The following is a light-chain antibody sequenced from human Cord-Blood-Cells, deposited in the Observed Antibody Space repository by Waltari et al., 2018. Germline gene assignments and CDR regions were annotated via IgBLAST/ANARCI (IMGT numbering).Light chain of an antibody. V-gene: IGKV3-11*01. CDR3: QQRSNWPLT. CDR2: DSS. CDR1: QSVNSY. Sequence: EIVLTQSPATLSLSPGERATPSCRASQSVNSYLIWYQQKPGQAPRLLIYDSSNRATGIPARFSGSRSGTDFTLTISSLEPEDFAVYYCQQRSNWPLTFGGGTKVEIK. J-gene: IGKJ4*01.